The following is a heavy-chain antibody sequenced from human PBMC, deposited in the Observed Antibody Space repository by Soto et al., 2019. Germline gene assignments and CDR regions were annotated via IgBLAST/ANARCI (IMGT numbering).Heavy chain of an antibody. J-gene: IGHJ3*02. Sequence: GGSLRLSCAASGFTFSSYGMHWVRQAPGKGLEWVAVIWYDGSNKYYADSVKGRFTISRDNSKNTLYLQMNSLRAEDTAVYYCAREGLRTYDAFDIWGQGTMVTVSS. CDR1: GFTFSSYG. CDR3: AREGLRTYDAFDI. V-gene: IGHV3-33*01. CDR2: IWYDGSNK.